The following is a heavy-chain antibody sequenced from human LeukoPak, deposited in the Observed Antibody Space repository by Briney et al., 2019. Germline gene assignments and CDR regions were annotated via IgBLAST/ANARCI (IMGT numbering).Heavy chain of an antibody. CDR3: ARGRVYVWGSYRTALDY. J-gene: IGHJ4*02. D-gene: IGHD3-16*02. V-gene: IGHV4-34*01. Sequence: SETLSLTCAVYGGSFSGYYWSWIRQPPGKGLEWIGEINHSGSTNYNPSLKSRVTISVDTSKNQFSLKLSSVTAADTAVYYCARGRVYVWGSYRTALDYWGQGTLVTVSS. CDR1: GGSFSGYY. CDR2: INHSGST.